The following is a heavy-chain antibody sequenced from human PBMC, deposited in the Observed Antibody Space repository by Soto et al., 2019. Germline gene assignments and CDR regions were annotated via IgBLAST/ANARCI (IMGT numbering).Heavy chain of an antibody. D-gene: IGHD5-12*01. Sequence: EVQLVDSGGGLVQPGGSLRLSCEVSGFPFSSYSMTWVRQAPGKGLEWVSYISGSSSTMYYAESVRGRFTISRDNANNSLYLQMNSLRAEDTAVYYCARASLVATIFDYWGQGLLVTVSS. J-gene: IGHJ4*02. CDR1: GFPFSSYS. CDR2: ISGSSSTM. CDR3: ARASLVATIFDY. V-gene: IGHV3-48*01.